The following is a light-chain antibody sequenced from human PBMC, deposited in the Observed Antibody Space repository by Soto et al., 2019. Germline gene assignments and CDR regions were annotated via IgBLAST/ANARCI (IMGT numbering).Light chain of an antibody. Sequence: DIHIPQSPSSLSTSLSERVTITCRASNNIDNYLNWYQQKPGKAPKLLIYATSTLQSGVPSRFSGSGAVTEFCLTISSLQAEEFATLLCQESYRAPALSFSGGTKVDI. CDR2: ATS. CDR3: QESYRAPALS. V-gene: IGKV1-39*01. J-gene: IGKJ4*01. CDR1: NNIDNY.